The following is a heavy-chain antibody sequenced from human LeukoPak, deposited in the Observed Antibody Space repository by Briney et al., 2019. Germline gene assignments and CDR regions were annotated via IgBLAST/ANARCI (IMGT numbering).Heavy chain of an antibody. Sequence: TGGSLRLSCAASGFSLSTYGVSRVRQPPGKGLEWVSGITGTGGSTYYADSVKGRFTVSRDTSKNTLYLQMNSLRAEDTAIYYCAKDHGTAVAGFYYWGQGTLVTVSS. CDR2: ITGTGGST. J-gene: IGHJ4*02. V-gene: IGHV3-23*01. CDR3: AKDHGTAVAGFYY. D-gene: IGHD6-19*01. CDR1: GFSLSTYG.